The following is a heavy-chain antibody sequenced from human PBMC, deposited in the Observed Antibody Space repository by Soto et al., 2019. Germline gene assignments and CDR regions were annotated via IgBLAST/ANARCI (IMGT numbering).Heavy chain of an antibody. Sequence: QVQLVQSGAEVKKPGSSVKVSCKASGGTFSSYAISWVRQAPGQGLEWMGGSIPIFGTANYAQKFQGRVTITADESTSTAYMELSSLRSEDTAVYYCALGATIYFYYYYGMDVWGQGTTATVSS. J-gene: IGHJ6*02. CDR3: ALGATIYFYYYYGMDV. D-gene: IGHD5-12*01. V-gene: IGHV1-69*12. CDR1: GGTFSSYA. CDR2: SIPIFGTA.